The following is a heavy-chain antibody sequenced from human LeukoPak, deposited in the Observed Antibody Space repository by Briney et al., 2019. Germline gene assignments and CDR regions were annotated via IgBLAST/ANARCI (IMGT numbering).Heavy chain of an antibody. J-gene: IGHJ4*02. V-gene: IGHV1-69*13. CDR2: IIPIFGTA. CDR1: GGTFSSYA. CDR3: ARVGHCSGGSCYSGPFDY. Sequence: SVKVSCKASGGTFSSYAISWVRQAPGQGLEWMGGIIPIFGTANYAQKFQGRVTITADVSTSTAYMELSSLRSEDTAVYYCARVGHCSGGSCYSGPFDYWGQGTLVTVSS. D-gene: IGHD2-15*01.